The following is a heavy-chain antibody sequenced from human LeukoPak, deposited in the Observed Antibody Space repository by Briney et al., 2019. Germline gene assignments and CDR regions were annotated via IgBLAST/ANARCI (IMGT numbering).Heavy chain of an antibody. Sequence: GGSLRLSCAASGFAFSSYSMNWVRQTPGKGLEWVSSISSSSSYIYYADSVKGRFTISRDNAKNSLYLQMNSLRAEDTAVYYCARALTLYSYGQGYWGQGTLVTVSS. V-gene: IGHV3-21*01. CDR2: ISSSSSYI. CDR3: ARALTLYSYGQGY. CDR1: GFAFSSYS. J-gene: IGHJ4*02. D-gene: IGHD5-18*01.